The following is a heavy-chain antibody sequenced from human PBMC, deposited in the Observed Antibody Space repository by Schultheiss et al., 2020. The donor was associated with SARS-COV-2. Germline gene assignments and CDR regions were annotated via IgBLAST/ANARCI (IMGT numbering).Heavy chain of an antibody. Sequence: GGSLRLSCAASGFTFSSYSMNWVRQAPGKGLEWVSYISSSSSTIYYADSVKGRFTISRDNAKNSLYLQMNSLRAEDTAVYYCARCGGYDSDYWGQGTLVTVSS. CDR1: GFTFSSYS. D-gene: IGHD5-12*01. CDR2: ISSSSSTI. J-gene: IGHJ4*02. CDR3: ARCGGYDSDY. V-gene: IGHV3-48*01.